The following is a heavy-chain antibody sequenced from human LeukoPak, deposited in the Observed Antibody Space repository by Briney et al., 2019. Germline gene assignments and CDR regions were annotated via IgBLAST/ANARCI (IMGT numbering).Heavy chain of an antibody. CDR2: ISSSSSTI. D-gene: IGHD3-10*01. V-gene: IGHV3-48*04. CDR3: ARCMVRGGRYYYYYMDV. Sequence: PGGSLRLSCAASGFTFSSYSMNWVRQAPGKGLEWVSYISSSSSTIYYADSVKGRFTISRDNAKNSLYLQMNSLRAEDTALYYCARCMVRGGRYYYYYMDVWGKGTTVTVSS. CDR1: GFTFSSYS. J-gene: IGHJ6*03.